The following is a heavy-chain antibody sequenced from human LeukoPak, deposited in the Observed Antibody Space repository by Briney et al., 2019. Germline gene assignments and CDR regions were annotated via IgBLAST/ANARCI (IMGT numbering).Heavy chain of an antibody. D-gene: IGHD2-15*01. CDR1: GGSINGYY. J-gene: IGHJ4*02. CDR3: ATEYWIDY. CDR2: IYYSGST. V-gene: IGHV4-59*01. Sequence: SETLSLTCTVSGGSINGYYWSWIRQPPGKGLEWIGYIYYSGSTNYNPSLKSRVTISVDTSKNQFSLKLSSVTAADTAVYYCATEYWIDYWGQGSLVTVSS.